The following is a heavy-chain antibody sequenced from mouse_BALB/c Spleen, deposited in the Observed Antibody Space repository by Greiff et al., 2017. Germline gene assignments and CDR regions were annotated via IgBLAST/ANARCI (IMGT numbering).Heavy chain of an antibody. CDR2: INPGSGGT. J-gene: IGHJ4*01. CDR3: ARYYRYDKGYYAMDY. Sequence: VQLQQSGAELVRPGTSVKVSCKVSGYAFTNYLIEWVKQRPGQGLEWIGVINPGSGGTNYNEKLKGKATLTADKSSSTAYMQLSSLTSDDSAVYFCARYYRYDKGYYAMDYWGQGTSVTVSS. V-gene: IGHV1-54*01. D-gene: IGHD2-14*01. CDR1: GYAFTNYL.